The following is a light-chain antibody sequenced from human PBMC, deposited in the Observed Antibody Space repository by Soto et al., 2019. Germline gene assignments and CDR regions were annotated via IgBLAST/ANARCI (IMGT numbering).Light chain of an antibody. CDR2: DVN. Sequence: QPVLTQPASVSGSPGQSITFSCTGTSSDVGSYDYVSWHQQYPGKAPKLIIYDVNNRPSGVSSRFSGSKSGNTASLTISGLQTEDEADYYCCAYSTSGTHVFGTGTKVTVL. V-gene: IGLV2-14*03. J-gene: IGLJ1*01. CDR3: CAYSTSGTHV. CDR1: SSDVGSYDY.